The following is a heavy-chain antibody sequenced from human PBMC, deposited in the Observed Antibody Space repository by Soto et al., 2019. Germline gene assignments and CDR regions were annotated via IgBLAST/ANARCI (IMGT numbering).Heavy chain of an antibody. V-gene: IGHV3-23*01. CDR1: GLTFSRYA. J-gene: IGHJ4*02. Sequence: EVQVLESGGGLVQPGGSLRLSCAASGLTFSRYAMSWVRQAPGKGLEWVAAISGSGGSTYYADSVKGRFTISRDNSKNALYVQMNSLRAEDTAVYYCAQAGWLDPPFDYWGQGTLVTVSS. CDR3: AQAGWLDPPFDY. D-gene: IGHD6-19*01. CDR2: ISGSGGST.